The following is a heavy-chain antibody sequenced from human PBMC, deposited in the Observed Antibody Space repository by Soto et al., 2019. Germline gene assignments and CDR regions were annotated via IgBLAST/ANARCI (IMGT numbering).Heavy chain of an antibody. Sequence: EVQLLESGGGLVQPGGSLRLSCAASGFTFSSYAMSCVRQAPGKGLEWVSVISGSGGSTYYADSVKGRFTISRDNSKHTLYLQMNSLRAEDTAVYYCAKRTVGWYFDLWGRGTLVTVSS. D-gene: IGHD4-17*01. CDR1: GFTFSSYA. CDR3: AKRTVGWYFDL. V-gene: IGHV3-23*01. J-gene: IGHJ2*01. CDR2: ISGSGGST.